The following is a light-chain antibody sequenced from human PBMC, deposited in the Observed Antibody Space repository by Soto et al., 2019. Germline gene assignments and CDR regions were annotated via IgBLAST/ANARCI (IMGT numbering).Light chain of an antibody. CDR2: AAS. Sequence: DIQMTQSPSSLSACVGDRVTITCRASQSISSFLTWYQQKAGKAPKLLIYAASSLQSGVPSRFSGSGSGTDFTLTISSLQPEDFASYYCQQSFSTPPTFGQGTKVDIK. V-gene: IGKV1-39*01. J-gene: IGKJ1*01. CDR3: QQSFSTPPT. CDR1: QSISSF.